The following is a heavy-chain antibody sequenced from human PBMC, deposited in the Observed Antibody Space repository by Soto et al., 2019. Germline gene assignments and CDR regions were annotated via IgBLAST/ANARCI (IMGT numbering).Heavy chain of an antibody. J-gene: IGHJ4*02. CDR1: GGTVSSYA. CDR3: ARLTWNSVQFTEYFDY. V-gene: IGHV1-69*06. CDR2: IIPIFGTA. D-gene: IGHD1-7*01. Sequence: SVKVSCKASGGTVSSYAISWVRQAPGQGLEWMGGIIPIFGTANYAQKFQGRVTITADKSTSTAYMELSSLRSEDTAVYYCARLTWNSVQFTEYFDYWGQGTLVTVSS.